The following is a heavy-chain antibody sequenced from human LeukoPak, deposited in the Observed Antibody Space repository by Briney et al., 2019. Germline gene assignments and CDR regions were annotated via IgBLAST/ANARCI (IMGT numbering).Heavy chain of an antibody. J-gene: IGHJ4*01. CDR1: GGSISGYY. Sequence: SETLSLTCTVSGGSISGYYWSWIRQPPGKGLEWVGYISYSGSTNYNPSLKSRVTISVDTSKNQFSLKLSSVSAADTAIYYCARDGRAGSLFAYWGHGTLVTVSS. CDR3: ARDGRAGSLFAY. CDR2: ISYSGST. V-gene: IGHV4-59*01. D-gene: IGHD6-19*01.